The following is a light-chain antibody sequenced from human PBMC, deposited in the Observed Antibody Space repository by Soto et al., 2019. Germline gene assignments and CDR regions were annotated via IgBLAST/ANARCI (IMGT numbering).Light chain of an antibody. CDR2: GAS. CDR3: QQYNDWYT. J-gene: IGKJ2*01. CDR1: ESISRDY. V-gene: IGKV3-20*01. Sequence: EIVLTQSPGTLSLSPGQRATLSCRASESISRDYLAWYQQRFGQAPRLLIYGASSGATGIPDRFSGSGSGTDFTLTISRLEPEDFAVYFCQQYNDWYTFGQGTKLEIK.